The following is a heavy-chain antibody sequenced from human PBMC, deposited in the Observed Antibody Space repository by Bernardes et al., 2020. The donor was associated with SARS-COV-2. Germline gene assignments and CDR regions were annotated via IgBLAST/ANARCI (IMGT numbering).Heavy chain of an antibody. Sequence: GESLKISCKGSGYSFTSYWIGWVRQMPGKGLEWMGIIYPGDSDTRYSPSLQGQVTISADKSISTAYLQWSSLKASDTAMYYCARQGRFLEWLLPYYYYYGMDVWGQGTTVTVSS. CDR2: IYPGDSDT. D-gene: IGHD3-3*01. J-gene: IGHJ6*02. CDR3: ARQGRFLEWLLPYYYYYGMDV. CDR1: GYSFTSYW. V-gene: IGHV5-51*01.